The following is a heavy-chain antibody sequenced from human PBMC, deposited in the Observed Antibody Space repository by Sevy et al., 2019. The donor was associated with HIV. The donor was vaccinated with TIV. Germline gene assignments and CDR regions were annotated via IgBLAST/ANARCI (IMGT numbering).Heavy chain of an antibody. D-gene: IGHD6-13*01. V-gene: IGHV4-4*07. Sequence: SETLSLTCTVSGGSISSYYWSWIRQPAGKGLEWIGRIYTSGSTNYNPSLKSRVTMSVDTSKNQFSLKLSSVTAADTAVYYCASRSIAAADGDDAFDIWGQGTMVTVSS. CDR1: GGSISSYY. CDR3: ASRSIAAADGDDAFDI. CDR2: IYTSGST. J-gene: IGHJ3*02.